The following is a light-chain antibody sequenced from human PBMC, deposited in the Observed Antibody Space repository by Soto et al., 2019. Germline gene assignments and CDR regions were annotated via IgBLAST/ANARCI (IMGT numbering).Light chain of an antibody. CDR3: QQYNSYSGT. CDR1: QSLSSG. Sequence: DIQIPEAPCTLYASVGDRVTITCRASQSLSSGLAWYQQKPGKAPKILIYDASSLESGVPSRFSGRGSGTEFTLTISSLQPDDFATYDCQQYNSYSGTFGQGTKVDI. V-gene: IGKV1-5*01. J-gene: IGKJ1*01. CDR2: DAS.